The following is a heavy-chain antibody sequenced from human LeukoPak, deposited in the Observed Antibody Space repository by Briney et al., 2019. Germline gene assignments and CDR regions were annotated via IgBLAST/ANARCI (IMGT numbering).Heavy chain of an antibody. CDR3: AKDATYSGSYWAFFDY. Sequence: GGSLRLSCAASGFTVSSNYMSWVRQAPGKGLEWVSAISGSGGSTYYADSVKGRFTISRDNSKNTLYLQMNSLRAEDTAVYYCAKDATYSGSYWAFFDYWGQGTLVTVSS. D-gene: IGHD1-26*01. CDR1: GFTVSSNY. V-gene: IGHV3-23*01. J-gene: IGHJ4*02. CDR2: ISGSGGST.